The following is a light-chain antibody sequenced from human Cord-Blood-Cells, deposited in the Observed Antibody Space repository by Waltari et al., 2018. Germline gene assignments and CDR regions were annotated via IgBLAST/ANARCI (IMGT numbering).Light chain of an antibody. CDR3: QQYYSTPQT. J-gene: IGKJ1*01. CDR2: WAS. CDR1: QSVLYSSNNKNY. Sequence: DILMTQSPDSLAVSLGERATINCKSSQSVLYSSNNKNYLAWYQQKPGQPPKLLIYWASTRESGVPDRFSGSMSGTDFTLTISSLQAEDVAVYYCQQYYSTPQTFGQGTKVEIK. V-gene: IGKV4-1*01.